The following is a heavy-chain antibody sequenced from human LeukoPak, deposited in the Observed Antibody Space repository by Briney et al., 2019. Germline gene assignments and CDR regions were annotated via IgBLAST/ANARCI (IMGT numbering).Heavy chain of an antibody. CDR2: ISYDGSNK. V-gene: IGHV3-30*18. CDR1: GFTFSSYG. D-gene: IGHD1-26*01. CDR3: AKDHGRAFGY. Sequence: GGSLRLSCAASGFTFSSYGMHWVRQAPGKGLEWVAVISYDGSNKYYADSVKGRFTISRDNSKNTLYLQMNSLRAEDTAVYYCAKDHGRAFGYRGQGTLVTVSS. J-gene: IGHJ4*02.